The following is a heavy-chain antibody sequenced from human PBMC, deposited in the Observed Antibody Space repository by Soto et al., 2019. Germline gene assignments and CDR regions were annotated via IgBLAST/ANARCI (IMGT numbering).Heavy chain of an antibody. CDR3: ARGRYGDY. D-gene: IGHD1-1*01. Sequence: ASVKVSCKASGYTFTTYGITWVRQAPGQGLEWMGWISAHNGNTNYAQKLQGRVTVTRDTSTSTAYMELRSLRSDDTAVYYCARGRYGDYWGQGALVTVSS. J-gene: IGHJ4*02. V-gene: IGHV1-18*01. CDR1: GYTFTTYG. CDR2: ISAHNGNT.